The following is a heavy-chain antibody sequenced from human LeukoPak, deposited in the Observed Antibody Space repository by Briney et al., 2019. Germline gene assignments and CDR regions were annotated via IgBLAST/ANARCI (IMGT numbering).Heavy chain of an antibody. J-gene: IGHJ3*02. V-gene: IGHV3-33*01. CDR1: GFTFSSYG. CDR3: ARERGYSYGYDAFDI. Sequence: QAGGSLRLSCAASGFTFSSYGMHWVRQAPGKGLEWVAVIWYDGSNKYYADSVKGRFTISRDNSKNTLYLQMNSLRAEDTAVYYCARERGYSYGYDAFDIWGQGTMVTVSS. CDR2: IWYDGSNK. D-gene: IGHD5-18*01.